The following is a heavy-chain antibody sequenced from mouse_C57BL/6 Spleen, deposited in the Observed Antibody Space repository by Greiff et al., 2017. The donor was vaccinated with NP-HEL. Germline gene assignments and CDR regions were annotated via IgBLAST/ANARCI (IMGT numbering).Heavy chain of an antibody. V-gene: IGHV5-17*01. CDR1: GFTFSDYG. D-gene: IGHD1-1*01. Sequence: EVHLVESGGGLVKPGGSLKLSCAASGFTFSDYGMHWVRQAPEKGLEWVAYISSGSSTIYYADTVKGRFTISRDNPKNTLFLQMTSLRSEDTAMYYCARLTTVVDFDYWGQGTTLTVSS. J-gene: IGHJ2*01. CDR3: ARLTTVVDFDY. CDR2: ISSGSSTI.